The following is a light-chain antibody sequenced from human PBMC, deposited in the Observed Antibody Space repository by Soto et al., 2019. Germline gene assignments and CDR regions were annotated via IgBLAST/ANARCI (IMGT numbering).Light chain of an antibody. Sequence: QPVLTQPPSASGTPGQRVTISCSGSGSNIGSNTVNWYQHLPGTAPKLLIYSNDLRPSGVPDRFSGSTSGTSASLAISGLQSEDEADYYCAVWDDSLTGWLFGGGTKLTVL. CDR1: GSNIGSNT. J-gene: IGLJ3*02. V-gene: IGLV1-44*01. CDR2: SND. CDR3: AVWDDSLTGWL.